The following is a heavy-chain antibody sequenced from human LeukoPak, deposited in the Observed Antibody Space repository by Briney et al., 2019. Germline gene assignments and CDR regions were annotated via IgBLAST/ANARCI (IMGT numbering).Heavy chain of an antibody. CDR1: GVSISSSSYY. J-gene: IGHJ4*02. D-gene: IGHD3-3*01. Sequence: SETLSLTCTVSGVSISSSSYYWGWIRQPPGKGLEWIGSIYYSGGTYYNPSLKSRVTISVDTSKNQFSLKLSSVTAADTAVYYCATHQSGYADSWGQGTLVTVSS. CDR2: IYYSGGT. CDR3: ATHQSGYADS. V-gene: IGHV4-39*01.